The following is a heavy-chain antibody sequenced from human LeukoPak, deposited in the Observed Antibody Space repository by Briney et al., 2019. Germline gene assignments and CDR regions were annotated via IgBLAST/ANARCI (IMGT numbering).Heavy chain of an antibody. D-gene: IGHD1-26*01. CDR3: AKDSGRGSYYDFDY. J-gene: IGHJ4*02. Sequence: GGSLRLSCAASGFTFSSYGMHWVRQAPGKGLEWVAFIRYDRSNKYYADSVKGRFTISRDNSKNTLYLQMNSLRAEDTAVYYCAKDSGRGSYYDFDYWGQGTLVTVSS. V-gene: IGHV3-30*02. CDR2: IRYDRSNK. CDR1: GFTFSSYG.